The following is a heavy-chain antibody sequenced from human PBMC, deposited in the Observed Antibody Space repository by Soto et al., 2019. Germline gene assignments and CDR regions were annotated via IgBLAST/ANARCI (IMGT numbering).Heavy chain of an antibody. Sequence: GASVKVSCKASGGTFSSYAISWVRQAPGQGLEWMGGIIPIFGTANYAQKFQGRVTITADESTSTAYMELSSLRSEDTAVYYCARDLDYGDYVEDYYGMDVWGQGTTVTVSS. V-gene: IGHV1-69*13. J-gene: IGHJ6*02. CDR1: GGTFSSYA. CDR3: ARDLDYGDYVEDYYGMDV. D-gene: IGHD4-17*01. CDR2: IIPIFGTA.